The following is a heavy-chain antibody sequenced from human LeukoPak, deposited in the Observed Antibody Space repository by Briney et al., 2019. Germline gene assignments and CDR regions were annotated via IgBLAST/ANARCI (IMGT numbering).Heavy chain of an antibody. V-gene: IGHV1-69*02. Sequence: GSSVKVSCKFSGGTFINHIISWVRQAPGQGLEWMGRIIPILGIANYAQKFQGRVTITADKSTSTAYMELSSLRSEDTAVYYCARHQSRDGYTDYWGQGTLVTVSS. CDR2: IIPILGIA. CDR1: GGTFINHI. J-gene: IGHJ4*02. D-gene: IGHD5-24*01. CDR3: ARHQSRDGYTDY.